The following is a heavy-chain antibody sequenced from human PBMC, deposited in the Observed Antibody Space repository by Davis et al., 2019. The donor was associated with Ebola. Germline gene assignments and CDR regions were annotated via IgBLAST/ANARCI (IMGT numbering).Heavy chain of an antibody. CDR1: GFTFSSYA. V-gene: IGHV3-30-3*01. D-gene: IGHD3-22*01. CDR3: ARDESAVVIPWGYFDY. J-gene: IGHJ4*02. CDR2: ISYDGSNK. Sequence: PGGSLRLSCAASGFTFSSYAMHWVRQAPGKGLEWVAVISYDGSNKYYADSVKGRFTISRDNSKNTLYLQMNSLRAEDTAVYYCARDESAVVIPWGYFDYWGQGTLVTVSS.